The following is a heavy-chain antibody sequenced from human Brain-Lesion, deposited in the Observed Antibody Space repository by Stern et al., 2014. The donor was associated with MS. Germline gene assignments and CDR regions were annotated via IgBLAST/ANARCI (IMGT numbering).Heavy chain of an antibody. CDR2: IYQRGSA. V-gene: IGHV4-4*02. D-gene: IGHD3-10*01. CDR1: GASISNTQW. J-gene: IGHJ6*02. Sequence: MQLVESGPGLVKPSGTLSLTCAVSGASISNTQWWTWVRQSPGKGLEWIGEIYQRGSANYNPSLRSRVTISVDRSKNSFSLKLNSVTAADTAVYYCARDPRRGGLSGYYHGMDVWGQGTTVTVSS. CDR3: ARDPRRGGLSGYYHGMDV.